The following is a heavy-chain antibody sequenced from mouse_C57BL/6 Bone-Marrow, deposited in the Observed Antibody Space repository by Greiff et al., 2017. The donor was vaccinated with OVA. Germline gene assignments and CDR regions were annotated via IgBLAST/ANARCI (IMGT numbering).Heavy chain of an antibody. CDR3: ARRSLKDWYFDV. CDR2: FHPYNDDT. CDR1: GYTFTTYP. Sequence: VQGVESGAELVKPGASVKMSCKASGYTFTTYPIEWMKQNHGKSLEWIGNFHPYNDDTKYNEKFKGKATLTVEKSSSTVYLELSRLTSDDSAVYYCARRSLKDWYFDVWGTGTTVTVSS. V-gene: IGHV1-47*01. D-gene: IGHD6-2*01. J-gene: IGHJ1*03.